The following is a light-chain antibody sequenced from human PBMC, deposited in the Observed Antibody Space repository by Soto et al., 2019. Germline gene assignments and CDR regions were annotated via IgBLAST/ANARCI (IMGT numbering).Light chain of an antibody. CDR3: LPHKSYPWS. Sequence: DIQMTQSPSSLSASVGDRVTITCRASQGIRNDLGWYQQKPGRAPKRLIYAASSLQSGIPSRFSGSGYGTDFTLTISNLQPEDLTTYYCLPHKSYPWSFGQGTKVEIK. V-gene: IGKV1-17*02. J-gene: IGKJ1*01. CDR2: AAS. CDR1: QGIRND.